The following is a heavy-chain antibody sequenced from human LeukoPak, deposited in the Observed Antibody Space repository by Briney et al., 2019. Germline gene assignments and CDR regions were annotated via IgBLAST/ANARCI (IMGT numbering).Heavy chain of an antibody. CDR3: ARVLVEWIPLWFGY. J-gene: IGHJ4*02. V-gene: IGHV3-53*01. D-gene: IGHD5-18*01. CDR2: IYSGGST. CDR1: GFTVSSNY. Sequence: GGSLRLSCAASGFTVSSNYMSWVRQAPGKGLEWVSVIYSGGSTYYADSVKGRFTISRDNSKNTLYLQMNSLRAEDTAVYYCARVLVEWIPLWFGYWGQGTLVSVSS.